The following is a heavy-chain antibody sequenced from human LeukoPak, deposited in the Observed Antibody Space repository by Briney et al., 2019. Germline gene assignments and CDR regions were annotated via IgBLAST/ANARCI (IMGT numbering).Heavy chain of an antibody. Sequence: GRSLRLSWSASGFTFGSYGMNWVRQAPGKGLEWVSYISSSGSTIYYADSVKGRFTISRDNAKNSLYLQMNSLRAEDTAVYYCARAPGGYYYDSSGYYLGAFDIWGQGTMVTVSS. D-gene: IGHD3-22*01. CDR1: GFTFGSYG. J-gene: IGHJ3*02. CDR3: ARAPGGYYYDSSGYYLGAFDI. V-gene: IGHV3-48*03. CDR2: ISSSGSTI.